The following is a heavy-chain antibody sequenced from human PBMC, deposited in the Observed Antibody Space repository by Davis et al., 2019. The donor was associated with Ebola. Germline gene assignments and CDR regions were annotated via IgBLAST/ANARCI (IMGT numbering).Heavy chain of an antibody. CDR2: VYYGGNT. D-gene: IGHD2-2*01. CDR1: GGSFSGYY. V-gene: IGHV4-30-4*01. Sequence: LRLSCAVYGGSFSGYYWSWIRQPPGKGLEWIGSVYYGGNTYYNPSLKSRLTMSADTSKNQFSLKLSSVTVTDTAVYYCARAEILGFCSGSTCSFDLWGRGTLVTVSS. CDR3: ARAEILGFCSGSTCSFDL. J-gene: IGHJ2*01.